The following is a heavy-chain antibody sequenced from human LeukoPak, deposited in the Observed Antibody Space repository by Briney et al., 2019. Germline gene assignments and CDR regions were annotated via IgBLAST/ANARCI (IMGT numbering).Heavy chain of an antibody. V-gene: IGHV1-18*01. CDR2: LSAYNGNT. D-gene: IGHD3/OR15-3a*01. CDR3: ARESGLVPSDY. J-gene: IGHJ4*02. Sequence: GASVKVSCKASGYTFTSCGISWVRQAPGQGLEWMGWLSAYNGNTNYAQKLQGRVTMTTDTSTSTAYMELRSLRSDDSAVYYCARESGLVPSDYWGQGPLVTVSS. CDR1: GYTFTSCG.